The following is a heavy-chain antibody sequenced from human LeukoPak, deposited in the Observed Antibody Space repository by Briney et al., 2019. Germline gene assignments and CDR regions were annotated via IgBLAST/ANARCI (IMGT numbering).Heavy chain of an antibody. CDR1: GYTFTGYY. Sequence: ASVKVSCKASGYTFTGYYMHWVRQAPGQGLEWMGWINPNSGGTNYAQKFQGRVTMTRDTSISTAYMELSRLRSDDTAVYYCARGLKYYYDSSGYIDYWGQGTLVTVSS. J-gene: IGHJ4*02. CDR3: ARGLKYYYDSSGYIDY. V-gene: IGHV1-2*02. CDR2: INPNSGGT. D-gene: IGHD3-22*01.